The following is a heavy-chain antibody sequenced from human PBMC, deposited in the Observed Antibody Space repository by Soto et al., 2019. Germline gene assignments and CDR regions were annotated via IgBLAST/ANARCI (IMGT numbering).Heavy chain of an antibody. Sequence: ASVKVSCKASGYTFTGYYMHWVRQAPGQGREWMGWINPNSGGTNYAQKFQGWVTMTRDTSISTAYMELSRLRSDDTAVYYCARDRSGYDILTGYFPDYYGMDVWGQGTTVTVSS. CDR1: GYTFTGYY. V-gene: IGHV1-2*04. J-gene: IGHJ6*02. D-gene: IGHD3-9*01. CDR2: INPNSGGT. CDR3: ARDRSGYDILTGYFPDYYGMDV.